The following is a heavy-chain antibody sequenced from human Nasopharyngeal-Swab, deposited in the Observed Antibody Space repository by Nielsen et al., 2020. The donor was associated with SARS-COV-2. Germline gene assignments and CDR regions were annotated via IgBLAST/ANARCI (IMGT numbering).Heavy chain of an antibody. V-gene: IGHV4-34*01. D-gene: IGHD3-22*01. J-gene: IGHJ4*02. CDR1: GASFSVYD. CDR2: INHSGNP. CDR3: ARRVTSFTMIVVVMTGGISYFDY. Sequence: SETLSLTCAVYGASFSVYDWSWIRPSPGKGLEWIGEINHSGNPTPNPSLKSRVTLSLDTSKNQFSLKLSSVTAADTAVYYCARRVTSFTMIVVVMTGGISYFDYWSQGILVTVSS.